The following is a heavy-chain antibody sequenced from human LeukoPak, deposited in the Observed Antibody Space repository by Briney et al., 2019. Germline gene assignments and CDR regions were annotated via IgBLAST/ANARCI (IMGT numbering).Heavy chain of an antibody. D-gene: IGHD3-16*01. J-gene: IGHJ5*02. Sequence: GGSLRLSCSASGLIFSNYWMTWVRQAPGKGLEWVANIKQDGSEKYYVDSVKGRFTISRDNAKKSLYLQINSLRAEDTAVYFCARDMIILQSWGQGTLVTVSS. V-gene: IGHV3-7*04. CDR2: IKQDGSEK. CDR3: ARDMIILQS. CDR1: GLIFSNYW.